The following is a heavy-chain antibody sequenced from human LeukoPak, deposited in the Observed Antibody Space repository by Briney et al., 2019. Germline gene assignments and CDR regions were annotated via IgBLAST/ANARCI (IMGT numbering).Heavy chain of an antibody. CDR2: IYYSGST. Sequence: SETLSLTCTVSGGSISSYYWSWIRQPPGKGLEWIGYIYYSGSTNYNPSLKSRVTISVDTSKNQFSLKLSSVTAADTAVYYCASVTLDVYPVAGTGGAFDIWGQGTMVTVSS. V-gene: IGHV4-59*01. J-gene: IGHJ3*02. CDR3: ASVTLDVYPVAGTGGAFDI. CDR1: GGSISSYY. D-gene: IGHD6-19*01.